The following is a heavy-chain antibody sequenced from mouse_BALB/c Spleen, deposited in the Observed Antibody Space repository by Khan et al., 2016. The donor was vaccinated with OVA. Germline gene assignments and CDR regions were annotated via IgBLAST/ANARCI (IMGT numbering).Heavy chain of an antibody. CDR3: ARRNYFGYTVAY. CDR1: GYTFTDYY. V-gene: IGHV1-77*01. CDR2: ISPGSGDT. D-gene: IGHD1-2*01. J-gene: IGHJ3*01. Sequence: VQLKQSGAELARPGASVKLSCKASGYTFTDYYINWVKQRTGQGLEWIGEISPGSGDTYYNEKFKGKATLTADKSSTTASMQLSSLTSEASAVYFCARRNYFGYTVAYWGQGTLVTVSA.